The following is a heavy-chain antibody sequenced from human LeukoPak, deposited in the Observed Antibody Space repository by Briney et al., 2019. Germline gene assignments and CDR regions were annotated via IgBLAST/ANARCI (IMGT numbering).Heavy chain of an antibody. CDR2: IKYDGSAT. V-gene: IGHV3-74*01. CDR3: ARANPGIAVAGIDY. J-gene: IGHJ4*02. D-gene: IGHD6-19*01. Sequence: GGSLRLSCAASGFTFSNYWMHWIRQVPGKGLVWVSHIKYDGSATNYADSVKGRFTISRDNAKNSLYLQMNSLRAEDTAVYYCARANPGIAVAGIDYWGQGTLVTVSS. CDR1: GFTFSNYW.